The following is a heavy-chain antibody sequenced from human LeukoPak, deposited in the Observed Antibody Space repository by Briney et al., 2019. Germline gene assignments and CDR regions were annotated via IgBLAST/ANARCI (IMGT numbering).Heavy chain of an antibody. J-gene: IGHJ6*02. Sequence: GGSLRLSCAASGFTFSSYAMSWFRQAPGKGLEWVSAISGSGGSTYYADSVKGRFTISRDNSKNTLYLQMNSLRAEDTAVYYCAKDKVRGAPNYYYYYGMDVWGQGTTVTVSS. CDR3: AKDKVRGAPNYYYYYGMDV. CDR2: ISGSGGST. CDR1: GFTFSSYA. D-gene: IGHD3-10*01. V-gene: IGHV3-23*01.